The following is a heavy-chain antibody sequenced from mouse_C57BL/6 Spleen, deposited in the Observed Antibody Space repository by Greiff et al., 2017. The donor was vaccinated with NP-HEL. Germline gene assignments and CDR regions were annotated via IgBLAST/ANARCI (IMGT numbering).Heavy chain of an antibody. CDR1: GFTFTDYY. CDR2: IRNKANGYTT. V-gene: IGHV7-3*01. J-gene: IGHJ4*01. CDR3: ARSLDYFYAMDY. Sequence: EVKVVESGGGLVQPGGSLSLSCAASGFTFTDYYMSWVRQPPGKALEWLGFIRNKANGYTTEYSASVKGRFTISRDNSQSILYLQMNALRAEDSATDYCARSLDYFYAMDYWGQGTSVTVSS. D-gene: IGHD2-4*01.